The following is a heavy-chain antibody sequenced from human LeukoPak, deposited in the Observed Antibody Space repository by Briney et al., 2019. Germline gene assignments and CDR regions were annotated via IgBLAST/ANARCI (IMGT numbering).Heavy chain of an antibody. CDR2: IKSKTDGETR. CDR1: GFTFSDAW. V-gene: IGHV3-15*01. Sequence: PGGSLRLSCAASGFTFSDAWLSWVRQAPGKGLEWVGRIKSKTDGETRDYAAPLKGRFLISRQDPEKTLYLHMNTLQTEDPAVYYCTTEGRGDWGQGTLVTVSS. D-gene: IGHD6-25*01. CDR3: TTEGRGD. J-gene: IGHJ4*02.